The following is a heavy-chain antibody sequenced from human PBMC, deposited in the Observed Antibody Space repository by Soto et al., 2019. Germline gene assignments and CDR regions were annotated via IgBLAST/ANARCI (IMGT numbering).Heavy chain of an antibody. J-gene: IGHJ2*01. D-gene: IGHD1-20*01. Sequence: QLQLQESGPGLVKPSETLSLTCTVSDGSISRYYWSWIRQPPGKGLEWIGYVYSNGDTSFNPSLKRRVTISVDTSRNRFSLRLNSVTAADSAVYYCARRITGDPRFELWGRGTLVTVSS. CDR2: VYSNGDT. CDR1: DGSISRYY. V-gene: IGHV4-59*12. CDR3: ARRITGDPRFEL.